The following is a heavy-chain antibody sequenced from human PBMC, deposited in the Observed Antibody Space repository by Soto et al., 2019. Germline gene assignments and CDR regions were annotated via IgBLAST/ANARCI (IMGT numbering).Heavy chain of an antibody. CDR2: INWNGGST. CDR3: AGTAGGRDGYNFAY. Sequence: EVPLVESGGGVVRPGGSLRLSCAASGFIFDDYGMSWVRQAPGKGLEWVSGINWNGGSTGYADSVKGRFTISRDNAKNSLYLQMNSLRAEVTALYYCAGTAGGRDGYNFAYWGQGTLVTVPS. V-gene: IGHV3-20*04. J-gene: IGHJ4*02. CDR1: GFIFDDYG. D-gene: IGHD5-12*01.